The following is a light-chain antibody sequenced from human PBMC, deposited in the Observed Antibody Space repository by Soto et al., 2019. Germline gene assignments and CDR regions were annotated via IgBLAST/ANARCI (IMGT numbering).Light chain of an antibody. V-gene: IGLV2-14*01. CDR3: CSYTSTSTYV. CDR2: DVS. J-gene: IGLJ1*01. CDR1: SSDVGGGYNY. Sequence: QSALTQPASVSGSPGQSITISCSGTSSDVGGGYNYVSWYQQHPGKATKLMVYDVSNRPSVISNRFSGSKSGNTASLTISGLQIEDEADYYCCSYTSTSTYVFGTGTKVTVL.